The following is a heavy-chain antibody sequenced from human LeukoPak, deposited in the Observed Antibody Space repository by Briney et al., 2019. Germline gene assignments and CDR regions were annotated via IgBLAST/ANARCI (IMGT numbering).Heavy chain of an antibody. CDR2: IYTSGST. CDR3: ARGSSSWYSDY. D-gene: IGHD6-13*01. J-gene: IGHJ4*02. CDR1: GGSFTNYY. V-gene: IGHV4-4*07. Sequence: SETLSLTCTVSGGSFTNYYWSWIRQPAGKGLEWIGRIYTSGSTNYNPCLKSRVTISVDTSKNQFSLKLSSVTAADTAVYYCARGSSSWYSDYWGQGTLVTVSS.